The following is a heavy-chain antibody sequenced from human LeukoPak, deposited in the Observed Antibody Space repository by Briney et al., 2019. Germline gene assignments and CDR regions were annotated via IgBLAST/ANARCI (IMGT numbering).Heavy chain of an antibody. D-gene: IGHD6-19*01. CDR1: GGSISSSIYY. J-gene: IGHJ6*02. Sequence: PSETLSLTCIVSGGSISSSIYYWAWVRQPPGKGLEWIGTVFYNGATQYSPSLRSRVTISIDTSTNQFSLKLTSVTAADTAVYYCARDGYSLVALPQWLAPGYYYGMDVWGQGTTVTVSS. CDR3: ARDGYSLVALPQWLAPGYYYGMDV. CDR2: VFYNGAT. V-gene: IGHV4-39*07.